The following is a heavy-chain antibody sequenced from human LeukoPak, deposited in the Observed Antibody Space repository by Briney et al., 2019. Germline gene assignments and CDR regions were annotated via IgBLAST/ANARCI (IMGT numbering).Heavy chain of an antibody. Sequence: PGGSLRLSCAASGFTFSSYGMHWVRQAPGKGGLEWVAFIRYDGSNKYYADSVKGRFTIPRDNSKNTLYLQMNSLRAEDTAVYYCARDDVVVLAFDIWGQGTMVTVSS. CDR3: ARDDVVVLAFDI. CDR1: GFTFSSYG. J-gene: IGHJ3*02. V-gene: IGHV3-30*02. D-gene: IGHD2-15*01. CDR2: IRYDGSNK.